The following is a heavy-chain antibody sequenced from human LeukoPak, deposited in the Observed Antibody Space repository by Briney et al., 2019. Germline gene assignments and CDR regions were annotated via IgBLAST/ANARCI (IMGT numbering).Heavy chain of an antibody. D-gene: IGHD6-19*01. Sequence: PGGSLRLSCAASGFTFSSYWMSWVRQAPGKGLEWVANIKQDGSEKYYVDSVKGRFTISRDNAKNSLYLQMNSLRAEDTAGYYCASIAVAAPFDYWGQGTLVTVSS. CDR1: GFTFSSYW. J-gene: IGHJ4*02. V-gene: IGHV3-7*01. CDR2: IKQDGSEK. CDR3: ASIAVAAPFDY.